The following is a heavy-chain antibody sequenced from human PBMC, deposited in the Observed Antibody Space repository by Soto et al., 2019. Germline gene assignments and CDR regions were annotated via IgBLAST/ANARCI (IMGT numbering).Heavy chain of an antibody. D-gene: IGHD3-9*01. Sequence: EVQLVESGGGLVQPGGSLRISCAASGLTVSTNYMSWVRQAPGKGLEWVSIIYYGGTTYYADSVKGRFTISRDDSKNTLYLQMHSLRAEDTAVYYCARDYDTSRGDWAYYGIDVWGKGTTVTVS. CDR1: GLTVSTNY. CDR3: ARDYDTSRGDWAYYGIDV. CDR2: IYYGGTT. J-gene: IGHJ6*04. V-gene: IGHV3-66*01.